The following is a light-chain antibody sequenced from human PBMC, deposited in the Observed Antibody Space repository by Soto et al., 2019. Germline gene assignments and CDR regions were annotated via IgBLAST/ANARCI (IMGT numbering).Light chain of an antibody. CDR1: QSISIY. V-gene: IGKV3-11*01. CDR3: QQRSNWPPEIT. CDR2: DVF. J-gene: IGKJ5*01. Sequence: EIVLTQSPATLSLSPGERATLSCRASQSISIYLAWYQQKPGQAPTLLIYDVFNRATGIPARFSGSGSGTDFTLTISSLEPEDFAVYYCQQRSNWPPEITFGQGTRLEIK.